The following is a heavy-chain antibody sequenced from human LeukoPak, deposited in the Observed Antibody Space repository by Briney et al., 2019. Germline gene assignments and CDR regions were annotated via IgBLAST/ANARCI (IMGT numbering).Heavy chain of an antibody. J-gene: IGHJ4*02. CDR3: CRQDWAY. CDR2: ISGSGGST. CDR1: EFIFSNYA. D-gene: IGHD2-21*01. Sequence: PPGGSLRLSCAASEFIFSNYAMSWVRQAPGKGLEWVSAISGSGGSTYYADSVKGRFTIYRDNARKSLYLQMNNVTAEYTAVYYCCRQDWAYWGQGTLVTVSS. V-gene: IGHV3-23*01.